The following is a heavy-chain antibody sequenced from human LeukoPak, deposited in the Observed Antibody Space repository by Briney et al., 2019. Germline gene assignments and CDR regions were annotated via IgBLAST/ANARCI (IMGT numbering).Heavy chain of an antibody. CDR2: IYTTGST. D-gene: IGHD2-2*02. CDR3: ARCTSTSCYNFDY. J-gene: IGHJ4*02. CDR1: GGSINSGSYY. Sequence: TSETLSLTCTVSGGSINSGSYYWNWIRQSAGKGLEWIGHIYTTGSTNCSPSLRSRVTISLDISKNQLSLKLNSVTAADTAVYYCARCTSTSCYNFDYWGQGTLVTVSS. V-gene: IGHV4-61*09.